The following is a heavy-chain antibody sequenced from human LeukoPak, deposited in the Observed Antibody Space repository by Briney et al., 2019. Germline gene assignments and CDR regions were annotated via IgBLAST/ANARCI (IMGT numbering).Heavy chain of an antibody. CDR3: ARVVAATPEGYYYYYGMDV. CDR2: INPNSGGT. D-gene: IGHD2-15*01. CDR1: GYTFTGYY. V-gene: IGHV1-2*02. Sequence: GGSVKVSCKASGYTFTGYYMHWVRQAPGQGLEWMGWINPNSGGTNYAQKFQGRVTMTSDTSISTAYMELSRLRSDDTAVYYCARVVAATPEGYYYYYGMDVWGQGTTVTVSS. J-gene: IGHJ6*02.